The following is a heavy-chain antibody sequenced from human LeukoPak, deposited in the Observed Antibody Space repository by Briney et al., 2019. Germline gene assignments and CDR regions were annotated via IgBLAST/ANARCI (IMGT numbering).Heavy chain of an antibody. CDR3: ARDQMWESNWFDP. CDR2: IIPVFGTA. D-gene: IGHD1-26*01. CDR1: GGTFSSYA. V-gene: IGHV1-69*05. Sequence: SVKVSCKASGGTFSSYAISWVRQAPGQGLEWMGRIIPVFGTANYAQKFQGRVTITTDESTSTAYMELSSLRSEDTAVYYCARDQMWESNWFDPWGQGTLVTVSS. J-gene: IGHJ5*02.